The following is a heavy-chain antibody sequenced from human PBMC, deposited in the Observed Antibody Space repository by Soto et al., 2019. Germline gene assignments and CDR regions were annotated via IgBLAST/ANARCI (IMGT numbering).Heavy chain of an antibody. CDR1: GFTFSSYG. CDR2: ISYDGSNK. Sequence: PGGSLRLSCAASGFTFSSYGMHWVRQAPGKGLEWVAVISYDGSNKYYADSVKGRFTISRDNSKNTLYLQMNSLRAEDTAVYYCAKDQVLLWFGELYPAPRHGSGSYTLDYWGQGTLVTVSS. CDR3: AKDQVLLWFGELYPAPRHGSGSYTLDY. J-gene: IGHJ4*02. D-gene: IGHD3-10*01. V-gene: IGHV3-30*18.